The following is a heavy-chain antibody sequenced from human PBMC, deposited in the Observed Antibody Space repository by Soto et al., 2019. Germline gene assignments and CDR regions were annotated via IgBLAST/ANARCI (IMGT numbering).Heavy chain of an antibody. V-gene: IGHV3-64*01. J-gene: IGHJ4*02. CDR1: GFTFSSYA. CDR3: ARDLGRGDDY. Sequence: EVQLVESGGGLVQPGGSLRLSCAASGFTFSSYAMHWVRQAPGKGLEYVSAISSNGGSTYYANSVKGRFTISRDNSKNTLYLQMGSLRAEDMAVYYCARDLGRGDDYWGQVTLVTVSS. D-gene: IGHD3-16*01. CDR2: ISSNGGST.